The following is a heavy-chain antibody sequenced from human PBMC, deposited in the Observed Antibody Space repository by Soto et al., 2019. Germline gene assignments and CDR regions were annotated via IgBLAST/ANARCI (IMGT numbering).Heavy chain of an antibody. J-gene: IGHJ4*02. CDR3: ARGFLEWLQDTGFDX. Sequence: SGKVSYKASGGTFISYAVSWVRQAPGQGLEWMGGIIPIFGTANYAQKFQGRVTITADESTSTAYMELISLRSEETAVYYCARGFLEWLQDTGFDXWGQGTLVTVSX. CDR1: GGTFISYA. D-gene: IGHD3-3*01. CDR2: IIPIFGTA. V-gene: IGHV1-69*13.